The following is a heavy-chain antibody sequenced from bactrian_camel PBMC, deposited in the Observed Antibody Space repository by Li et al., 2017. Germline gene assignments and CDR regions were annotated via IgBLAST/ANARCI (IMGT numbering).Heavy chain of an antibody. CDR2: IYTSGNT. CDR1: GFTFTTNY. CDR3: ATGVYSDYAK. Sequence: HVQLVESGGGLVQPGGSLRLSCATSGFTFTTNYMNWVRQAPGKGLEWVSSIYTSGNTYYADSGKGRFTISKDNAENTMYLQMNSLRPEDTAVYYCATGVYSDYAKWGQGTQVTVS. J-gene: IGHJ4*01. V-gene: IGHV3-2*01. D-gene: IGHD4*01.